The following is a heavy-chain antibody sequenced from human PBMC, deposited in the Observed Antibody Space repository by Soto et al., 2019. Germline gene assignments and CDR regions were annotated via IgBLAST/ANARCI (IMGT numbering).Heavy chain of an antibody. J-gene: IGHJ4*02. CDR1: GAYTVGYY. CDR2: VFSSGST. Sequence: PSETISLTSTISGAYTVGYYGSWIRQSPGRGLEWIGYVFSSGSTNYSPPLQSRVAISIDTSKRQFFLKLTSVTAADTALYYCARHWWSSGSYLGFDSWGQGTQVTVSS. CDR3: ARHWWSSGSYLGFDS. V-gene: IGHV4-59*08. D-gene: IGHD6-19*01.